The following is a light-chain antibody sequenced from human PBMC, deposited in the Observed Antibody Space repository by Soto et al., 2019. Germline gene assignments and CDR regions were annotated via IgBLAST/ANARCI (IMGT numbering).Light chain of an antibody. CDR3: QQYNNWPPLS. CDR1: QSVGND. V-gene: IGKV3-15*01. CDR2: GAS. Sequence: EVVMTQSPATLSVSPGETATLSCRASQSVGNDLAWHYQKPGQAPRLLIYGASNRAAGLPGRFSGRGSGTEFTLTISSLQSEDFGFYYCQQYNNWPPLSFGGGTKVEIK. J-gene: IGKJ4*01.